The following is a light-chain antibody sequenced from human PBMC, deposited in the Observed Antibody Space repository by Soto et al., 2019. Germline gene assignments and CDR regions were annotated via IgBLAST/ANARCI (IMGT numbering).Light chain of an antibody. V-gene: IGKV3-15*01. Sequence: EIVMTQSPVTLSVSPGERATLSCRASHHVANNLAWYQQKPGQPPRLLIYGASTRATGVSAMFSGSGSGTEFTLTIRSLQSDDFAVCYCEQYTARPPWTFGQGTRV. CDR1: HHVANN. CDR2: GAS. J-gene: IGKJ1*01. CDR3: EQYTARPPWT.